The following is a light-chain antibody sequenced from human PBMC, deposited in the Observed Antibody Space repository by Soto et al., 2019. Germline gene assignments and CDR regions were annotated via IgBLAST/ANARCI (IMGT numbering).Light chain of an antibody. CDR1: SSDVGGYNY. V-gene: IGLV2-8*01. Sequence: QSALTQPPSASGSPGQSVTISCTGTSSDVGGYNYVSWYQQHPGKAPKLMIYEVSERPSGVPDRFSGSKSGNTASLTVSGLQAEDEADYYCSSYAGSKPVVFGGGTKVTVL. CDR2: EVS. J-gene: IGLJ2*01. CDR3: SSYAGSKPVV.